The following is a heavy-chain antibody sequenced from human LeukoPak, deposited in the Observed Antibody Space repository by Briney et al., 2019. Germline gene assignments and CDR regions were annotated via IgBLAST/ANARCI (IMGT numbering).Heavy chain of an antibody. Sequence: SETLSLTCAVYGGSFSGYYWSGIRQPPGKGLEWIGEINHSGSTNYNPSLKSRVTISVDTSKNQFSLKLSSVTAADTAVYYCARARNDYSNGATYYYYYMDVWGKGTTVTVSS. CDR1: GGSFSGYY. V-gene: IGHV4-34*01. CDR3: ARARNDYSNGATYYYYYMDV. J-gene: IGHJ6*03. D-gene: IGHD4-11*01. CDR2: INHSGST.